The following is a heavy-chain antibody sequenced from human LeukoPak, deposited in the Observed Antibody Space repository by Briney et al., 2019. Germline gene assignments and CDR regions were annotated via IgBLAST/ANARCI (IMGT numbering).Heavy chain of an antibody. J-gene: IGHJ4*02. CDR3: AEVFRPDGDFHSFDF. CDR2: ISGSGGST. Sequence: GGSLRLSCAASGFSFSIYAMSWVRQAPGKGLEWVSAISGSGGSTYYAGSVKGRFTISRDNSKSTLYLQMNSLRAEDTAIYYCAEVFRPDGDFHSFDFWGQGTLVTVSS. D-gene: IGHD4-17*01. CDR1: GFSFSIYA. V-gene: IGHV3-23*01.